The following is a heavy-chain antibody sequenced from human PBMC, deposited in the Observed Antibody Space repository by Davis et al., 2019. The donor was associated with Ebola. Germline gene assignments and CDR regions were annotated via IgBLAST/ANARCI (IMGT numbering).Heavy chain of an antibody. CDR3: ARGATTVTSYYYYYGMDV. Sequence: PSETLSLTCIVSAGSISSYYWSWIRQPPGKGLEWIGYIYYSGSTNYNPSLKSRVTISVDTSKNQFSLKLSSVTAADTAVYYCARGATTVTSYYYYYGMDVWGQGTTVTVSS. CDR2: IYYSGST. CDR1: AGSISSYY. J-gene: IGHJ6*02. V-gene: IGHV4-59*12. D-gene: IGHD4-11*01.